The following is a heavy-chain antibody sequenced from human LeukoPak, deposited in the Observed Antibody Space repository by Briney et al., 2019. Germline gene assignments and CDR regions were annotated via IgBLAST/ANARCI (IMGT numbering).Heavy chain of an antibody. CDR3: ARGHYGLEV. CDR1: GFTFSSYA. CDR2: ISGGGTTI. Sequence: GGSLRLSCAASGFTFSSYAMSWVRQAPGKGLEWVSYISGGGTTIYYADSVKGRFTISRDNAKSSLYLQMNSLGVDDTAVYYCARGHYGLEVWGQGTTVTVSS. V-gene: IGHV3-48*04. J-gene: IGHJ6*02.